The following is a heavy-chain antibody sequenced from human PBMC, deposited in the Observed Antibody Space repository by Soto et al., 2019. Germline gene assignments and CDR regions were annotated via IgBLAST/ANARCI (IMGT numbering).Heavy chain of an antibody. CDR3: ARGSGYYYWDDY. V-gene: IGHV1-69*13. CDR1: GGTFSDSA. Sequence: SVKVSCKTSGGTFSDSAINWLRQTPGQGLEWMGGLVPMFRTANYAPDVQGRVSITADESTSTVFMELSSLTFEDTAVYYCARGSGYYYWDDYWGQGTLVTVSS. J-gene: IGHJ4*02. CDR2: LVPMFRTA. D-gene: IGHD3-22*01.